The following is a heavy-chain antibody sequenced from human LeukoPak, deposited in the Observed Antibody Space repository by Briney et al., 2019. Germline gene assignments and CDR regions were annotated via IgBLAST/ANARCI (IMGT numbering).Heavy chain of an antibody. CDR2: IYHSGST. J-gene: IGHJ6*02. D-gene: IGHD6-13*01. CDR1: GGSISSSNW. V-gene: IGHV4-4*02. Sequence: PSETLSLTCAVSGGSISSSNWWSWVRQPPGKGLEWIGEIYHSGSTNYNPSLKSRVTISVDKSKNQFSLKLSSVTAADTAVDYCAREAVGAAAGTDGYYYYGMDVWGQGTTVTVSS. CDR3: AREAVGAAAGTDGYYYYGMDV.